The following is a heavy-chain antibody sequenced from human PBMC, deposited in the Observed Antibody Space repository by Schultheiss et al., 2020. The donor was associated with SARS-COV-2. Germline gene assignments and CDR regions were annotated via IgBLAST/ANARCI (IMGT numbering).Heavy chain of an antibody. D-gene: IGHD2-2*01. CDR1: GGSISSYY. J-gene: IGHJ4*02. CDR2: IYYSGST. CDR3: AASVRYQLLYDY. Sequence: SETLSLTCTVSGGSISSYYWSWIRQPPGKGLEWIGYIYYSGSTNYNPSLKSRVTISVDRSKNQFSLKLSSVTAADTAVYYCAASVRYQLLYDYWGQGTLVTVSS. V-gene: IGHV4-59*12.